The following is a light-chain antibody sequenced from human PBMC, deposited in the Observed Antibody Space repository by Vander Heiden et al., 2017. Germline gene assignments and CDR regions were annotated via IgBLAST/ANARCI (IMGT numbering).Light chain of an antibody. CDR3: QQHYNSPPLT. CDR2: AAS. Sequence: DIQMTQSPSSLSASVGDRVTITCRASQDISSYLNWYQQKPGKAPKLLIYAASSLERGVPSRFSGSGSGTDVTITISSLQPEDFATYYCQQHYNSPPLTFGQGTKLEIK. V-gene: IGKV1-39*01. CDR1: QDISSY. J-gene: IGKJ4*01.